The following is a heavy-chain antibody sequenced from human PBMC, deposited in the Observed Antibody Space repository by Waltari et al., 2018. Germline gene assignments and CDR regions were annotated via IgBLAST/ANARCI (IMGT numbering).Heavy chain of an antibody. D-gene: IGHD2-15*01. Sequence: QVQLVESGGGVVQPGRSLRLSCAASGFIFSKYALHWVRQAPGKGLEWVAVISDDGSNKYYADSVKGRFTVSRDNSRNTIYLQMSSLRPEDSAVYYCASPTERGVAASFDFWGQGTLVTVSS. CDR1: GFIFSKYA. V-gene: IGHV3-30*14. CDR3: ASPTERGVAASFDF. CDR2: ISDDGSNK. J-gene: IGHJ4*02.